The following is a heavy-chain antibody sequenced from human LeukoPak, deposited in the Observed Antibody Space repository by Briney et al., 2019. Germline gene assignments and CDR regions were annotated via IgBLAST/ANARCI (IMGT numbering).Heavy chain of an antibody. CDR3: ARDHQGVAVAGPSDY. Sequence: SETLSLTCTVSGGSISSGSYYWSWIRQPAGKGLEWIGRIYTSGSTNYNPSLKSRVTISVDTSKNQFSLKLSSVTAADTAVYYCARDHQGVAVAGPSDYWGQGTLVTVSS. D-gene: IGHD6-19*01. V-gene: IGHV4-61*02. CDR1: GGSISSGSYY. CDR2: IYTSGST. J-gene: IGHJ4*02.